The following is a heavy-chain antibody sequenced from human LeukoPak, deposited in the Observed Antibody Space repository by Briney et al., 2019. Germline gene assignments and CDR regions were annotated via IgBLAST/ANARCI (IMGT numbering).Heavy chain of an antibody. Sequence: RSGGSLRLSCVASGFTFSNYAMSWVRQAPGKGLEWVSAISGSGGSTYYADSVKGRFTISRDNSKNTLYLQMNSLRAEDTAVYYCAKSPYYYDSSGYDYWGQGTLVTVSS. D-gene: IGHD3-22*01. CDR2: ISGSGGST. CDR3: AKSPYYYDSSGYDY. CDR1: GFTFSNYA. J-gene: IGHJ4*02. V-gene: IGHV3-23*01.